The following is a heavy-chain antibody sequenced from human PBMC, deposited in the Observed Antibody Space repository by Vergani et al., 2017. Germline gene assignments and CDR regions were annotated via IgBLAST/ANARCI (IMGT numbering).Heavy chain of an antibody. J-gene: IGHJ6*03. V-gene: IGHV4-34*01. D-gene: IGHD6-13*01. CDR2: INHSGST. CDR3: ARGGVAAAGRYMDV. Sequence: QVQLQQWGAGLLKPSETLSLTCAVYGGSFSGYYWSWTRQPPGKGLEWIGEINHSGSTNYNPSLKSRVTISVDTSKNQFSLKLSSVTAADTAVYYCARGGVAAAGRYMDVWGKGTTVTVSS. CDR1: GGSFSGYY.